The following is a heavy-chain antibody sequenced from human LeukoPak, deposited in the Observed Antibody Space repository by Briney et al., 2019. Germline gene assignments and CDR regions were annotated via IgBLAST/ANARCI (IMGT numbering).Heavy chain of an antibody. CDR3: ARDVGEYCSSTNCYASHY. CDR1: GYTFTGYY. Sequence: ASVKVSCKASGYTFTGYYIHCVCQAPRQGLGWMGWINPHSGGTNYAQKFQGGVTMTRDTSITTAYMELSSLRSDDTAVYYCARDVGEYCSSTNCYASHYWGQGTLVTVSS. D-gene: IGHD2-2*01. J-gene: IGHJ4*02. CDR2: INPHSGGT. V-gene: IGHV1-2*02.